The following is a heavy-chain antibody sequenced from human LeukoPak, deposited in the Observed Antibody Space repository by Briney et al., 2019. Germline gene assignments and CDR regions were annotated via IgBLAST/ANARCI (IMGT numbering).Heavy chain of an antibody. CDR1: GFTFSSYL. D-gene: IGHD3-10*01. CDR3: ARSNRRGLINGFGYYFDY. CDR2: IKQDGSGK. Sequence: GGSLRLSCAASGFTFSSYLMSWVRQAPGRGLEWVANIKQDGSGKYYVDSVKGRFTISRDNAKNSLYLQMNSLRAEDTAVYYCARSNRRGLINGFGYYFDYWGQGTLVTVSP. V-gene: IGHV3-7*01. J-gene: IGHJ4*02.